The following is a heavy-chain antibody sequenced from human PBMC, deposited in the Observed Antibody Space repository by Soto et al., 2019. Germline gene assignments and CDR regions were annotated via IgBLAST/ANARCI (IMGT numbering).Heavy chain of an antibody. CDR2: ISAYNGNT. Sequence: QVQLVQSGAEVKKPGASVKVSCKASGYTFTSYGISWVRQAPGQGLEWMGWISAYNGNTNYAQKLQGRVTMTTDTSMSKAYMELRSLRSDDTAVYYCARDSYCSGGSCYSGYFAYWGQGTLVTVSS. V-gene: IGHV1-18*01. D-gene: IGHD2-15*01. CDR3: ARDSYCSGGSCYSGYFAY. CDR1: GYTFTSYG. J-gene: IGHJ4*02.